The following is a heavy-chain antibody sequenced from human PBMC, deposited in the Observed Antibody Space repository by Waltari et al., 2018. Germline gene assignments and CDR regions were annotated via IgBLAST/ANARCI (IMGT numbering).Heavy chain of an antibody. CDR3: ARDNYGDYVMYYFDY. V-gene: IGHV3-30*03. D-gene: IGHD4-17*01. CDR2: ISYDGSNK. J-gene: IGHJ4*02. Sequence: VQLLASGGALVQPGGSLKLPCAASGFIFSNYAMSWVRQATGKGLEWVAVISYDGSNKYYADSVKGRFTISRDNSKNTLYLQMNSLRAEDTAVYYCARDNYGDYVMYYFDYWGQGTLVTVSS. CDR1: GFIFSNYA.